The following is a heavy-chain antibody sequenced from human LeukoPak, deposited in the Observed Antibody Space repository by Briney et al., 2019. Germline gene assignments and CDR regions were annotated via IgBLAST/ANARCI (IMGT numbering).Heavy chain of an antibody. CDR3: ARLRGYSYGDLGY. D-gene: IGHD5-18*01. CDR2: IYYSGST. Sequence: SETLSLTCTVSGGSIGSSTYYWGWIRQPPGTGLEWIGSIYYSGSTYYNPSLNSRVTISVDTSKNQFSLRLSSVTAADTAVYYCARLRGYSYGDLGYWGQGTLVTVSS. CDR1: GGSIGSSTYY. J-gene: IGHJ4*02. V-gene: IGHV4-39*01.